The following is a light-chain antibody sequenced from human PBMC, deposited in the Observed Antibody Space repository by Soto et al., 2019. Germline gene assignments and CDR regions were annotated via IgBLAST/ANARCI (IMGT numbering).Light chain of an antibody. CDR1: ESVSSH. Sequence: ERVMTQSPATLSVSPGERATLSCRASESVSSHLAWYQQKPGQAPRLLIYDASNRATGIPARFSGSGSGTDFTLTISSLEPEDFAVYYCQQRSNWFLTFGGGTKVDIK. J-gene: IGKJ4*01. V-gene: IGKV3-11*01. CDR2: DAS. CDR3: QQRSNWFLT.